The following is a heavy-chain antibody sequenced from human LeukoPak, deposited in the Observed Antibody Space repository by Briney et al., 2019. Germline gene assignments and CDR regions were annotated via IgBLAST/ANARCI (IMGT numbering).Heavy chain of an antibody. CDR2: ISSSSSTI. J-gene: IGHJ3*02. Sequence: PGEFLRLSCAASGFTFSSYSMNWVRQAPGKGLEWVSYISSSSSTIYYADSVKGRFTISRDNAKNSLYLQMNSLRAEDTAVYYCARDISPEAVWGSPYRLDAFDIWGQGTMVTVSS. CDR3: ARDISPEAVWGSPYRLDAFDI. V-gene: IGHV3-48*04. D-gene: IGHD3-16*01. CDR1: GFTFSSYS.